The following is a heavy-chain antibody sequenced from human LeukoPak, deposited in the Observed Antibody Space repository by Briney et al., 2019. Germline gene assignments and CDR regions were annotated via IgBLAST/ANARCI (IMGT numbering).Heavy chain of an antibody. CDR1: GGSISSYY. Sequence: SETLSLTCTVSGGSISSYYWSWIRQPPGKGLEWIGYIYYSGSTNYNPSLKSRVTISVDTSKNQFPLKLSSVTAADTAVYYCARDTGEYCGGDCCAFDIWGQGTMVTVSS. D-gene: IGHD2-21*01. CDR3: ARDTGEYCGGDCCAFDI. J-gene: IGHJ3*02. CDR2: IYYSGST. V-gene: IGHV4-59*01.